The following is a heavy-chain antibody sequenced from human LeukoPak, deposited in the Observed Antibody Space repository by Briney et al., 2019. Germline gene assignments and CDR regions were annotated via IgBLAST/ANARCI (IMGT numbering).Heavy chain of an antibody. CDR2: IYYSGST. V-gene: IGHV4-59*01. J-gene: IGHJ3*02. CDR3: ENPGYSYALDAFDX. CDR1: GGSISSYY. Sequence: SETLSLTCTVSGGSISSYYPRWIRQPPGKGLEWTGYIYYSGSTNYNPSLKSRVTISVDTSKNQFFLKLSFVNPGDKAVYYCENPGYSYALDAFDXWGQGTMVTVSS. D-gene: IGHD5-18*01.